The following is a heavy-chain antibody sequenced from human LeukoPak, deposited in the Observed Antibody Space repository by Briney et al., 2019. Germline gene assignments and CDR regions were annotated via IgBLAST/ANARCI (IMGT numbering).Heavy chain of an antibody. J-gene: IGHJ4*02. CDR1: GFTVSSNY. Sequence: PGGSLRLSCAASGFTVSSNYMSWVRQAPGKGLEWVSSISGSGGSTDYADSVRGRFTISRDNSQSTLYLQINSLSAEDTAVYYCAKDHYVAFRGSFDYWGQGTLVTVSS. CDR3: AKDHYVAFRGSFDY. CDR2: ISGSGGST. V-gene: IGHV3-23*01. D-gene: IGHD3-10*01.